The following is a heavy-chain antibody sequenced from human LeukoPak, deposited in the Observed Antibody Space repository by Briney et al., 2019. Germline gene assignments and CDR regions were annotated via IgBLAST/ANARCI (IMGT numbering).Heavy chain of an antibody. V-gene: IGHV3-11*05. D-gene: IGHD1-1*01. CDR1: GFTFSDYY. CDR2: ISGSSSYT. Sequence: GGSLRLSCAASGFTFSDYYMNWIRRAPGKGLERVSYISGSSSYTNYADSVKGRITISRDNAKNSLYLQMNSLRAEDTAVYYCARAGKLENYFDYWGQGTLVTVSS. CDR3: ARAGKLENYFDY. J-gene: IGHJ4*02.